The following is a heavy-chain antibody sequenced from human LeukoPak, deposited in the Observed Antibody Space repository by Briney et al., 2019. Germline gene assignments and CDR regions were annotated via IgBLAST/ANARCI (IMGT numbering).Heavy chain of an antibody. V-gene: IGHV3-7*03. CDR2: IKQDGSET. D-gene: IGHD4-11*01. J-gene: IGHJ4*02. CDR3: ARLSGRDYNPRVFDY. CDR1: GFIFNNYW. Sequence: GGSLRLPCAASGFIFNNYWMTWVRRAPGKGLEWMATIKQDGSETYYVDSVKGRFTISRDNAKNSLCLQVNSLRAEDTAIYYCARLSGRDYNPRVFDYWGQGTLVTVSS.